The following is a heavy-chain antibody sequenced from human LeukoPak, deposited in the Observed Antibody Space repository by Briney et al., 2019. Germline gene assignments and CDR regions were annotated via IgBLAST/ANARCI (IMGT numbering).Heavy chain of an antibody. D-gene: IGHD3-22*01. CDR3: ARGTRYDQARTLGS. V-gene: IGHV4-39*07. CDR2: INHSGST. Sequence: PSETLSLTCTVSGGSISSSSYYWSWIRQPPGKGLEWIGEINHSGSTNYNPSLKSRVTISVDTSKNQFSLKLSSVTAADTAVYYCARGTRYDQARTLGSWGQGTLVTVSS. CDR1: GGSISSSSYY. J-gene: IGHJ4*02.